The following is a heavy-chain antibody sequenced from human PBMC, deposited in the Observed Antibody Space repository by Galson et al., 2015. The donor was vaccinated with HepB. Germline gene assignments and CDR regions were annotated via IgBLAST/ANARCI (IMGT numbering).Heavy chain of an antibody. Sequence: SLRLSCAASGFTVSSNYMSWVRQAPGKGLEWVSVIYSGGSTYYADSVKGRFTISRDNSKNTLFLQMSSLRAEDTAVYYCASGDPFDYWGQGTLVTVSS. D-gene: IGHD7-27*01. V-gene: IGHV3-53*01. CDR3: ASGDPFDY. CDR2: IYSGGST. CDR1: GFTVSSNY. J-gene: IGHJ4*02.